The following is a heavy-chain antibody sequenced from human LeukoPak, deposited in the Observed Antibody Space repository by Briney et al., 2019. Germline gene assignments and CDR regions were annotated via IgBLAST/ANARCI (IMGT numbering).Heavy chain of an antibody. Sequence: ASVKVSCKASGYTFTSYGISWARQAPGQGLEWMGWISAYNGNTNYAQKLQGRVTMTTDTSTSTAYMELRSLRSDDTAVYYCARGGYYDSSGYPWWFDPWGQGTLVTVSS. V-gene: IGHV1-18*01. CDR3: ARGGYYDSSGYPWWFDP. J-gene: IGHJ5*02. CDR2: ISAYNGNT. CDR1: GYTFTSYG. D-gene: IGHD3-22*01.